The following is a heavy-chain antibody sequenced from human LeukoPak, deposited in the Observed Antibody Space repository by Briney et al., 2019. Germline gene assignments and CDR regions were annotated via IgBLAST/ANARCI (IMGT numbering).Heavy chain of an antibody. Sequence: GGSLRLSCAASGFTFSSYWMSWVRQAPGKGLEWVANIKQDGSEKYYVDSVKGRFTISRDNAKNSLYLQMNSLRAEDTAVYYCARDQGTTVRGDYYYYGMDVWGKGTTVTVSS. CDR1: GFTFSSYW. CDR2: IKQDGSEK. J-gene: IGHJ6*04. V-gene: IGHV3-7*03. D-gene: IGHD3-10*01. CDR3: ARDQGTTVRGDYYYYGMDV.